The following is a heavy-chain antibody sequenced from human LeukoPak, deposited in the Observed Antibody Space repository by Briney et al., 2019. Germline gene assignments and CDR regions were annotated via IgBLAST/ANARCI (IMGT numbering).Heavy chain of an antibody. CDR2: IYYSGST. J-gene: IGHJ6*03. CDR3: ARDGARSGDYGPYYYYYYYMDV. V-gene: IGHV4-59*12. D-gene: IGHD4-17*01. Sequence: SETLSLTCTVSGGSISSYYWSWIRQPPGKGLEWIGYIYYSGSTNYNPSLKSRVTMSVDTSKNQFSLKLSSVTAADTAVYYCARDGARSGDYGPYYYYYYYMDVWGKGTTVTISS. CDR1: GGSISSYY.